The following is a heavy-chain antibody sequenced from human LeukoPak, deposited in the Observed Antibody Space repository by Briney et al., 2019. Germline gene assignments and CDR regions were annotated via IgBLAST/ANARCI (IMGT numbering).Heavy chain of an antibody. CDR2: INSNTGGT. Sequence: ASVTVSCKASGYTFTGHYVHWVRQAPGQGLEWMGWINSNTGGTSYAQNLQGRVTMTRDTSISTAYMELNRLRSDDTAMYYCARDRGTSSWDYWGQGTLVTVSS. V-gene: IGHV1-2*02. CDR1: GYTFTGHY. CDR3: ARDRGTSSWDY. D-gene: IGHD3-10*01. J-gene: IGHJ4*02.